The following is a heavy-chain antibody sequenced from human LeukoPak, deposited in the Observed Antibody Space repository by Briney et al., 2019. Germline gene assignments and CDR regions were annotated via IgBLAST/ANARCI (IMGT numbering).Heavy chain of an antibody. J-gene: IGHJ6*03. CDR1: GGSISSTSYS. D-gene: IGHD2-15*01. V-gene: IGHV4-61*02. CDR2: VYTSGTT. CDR3: ARDGGSIYYHYYMDA. Sequence: PSQTLSLTCSVSGGSISSTSYSWSWIRQPAGKGLEWIGRVYTSGTTNYNPSLKSRVTISVDTSKNQFSLRLSSVTDADTAVYYCARDGGSIYYHYYMDAWGKGTTVTVSS.